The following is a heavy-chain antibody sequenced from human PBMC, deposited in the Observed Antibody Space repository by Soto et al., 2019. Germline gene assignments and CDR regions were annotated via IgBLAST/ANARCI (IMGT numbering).Heavy chain of an antibody. D-gene: IGHD2-15*01. CDR2: INVGNGNT. V-gene: IGHV1-3*01. CDR1: GYTFTDYA. J-gene: IGHJ4*02. CDR3: AREGAHYTPLDH. Sequence: ASVKVSCKASGYTFTDYAIHWVRQAPGQGLEWMGWINVGNGNTGYSRKFQGRVTNARDMSASTAYIEVTSLTSEDTAIYYCAREGAHYTPLDHWGQGTMVTVSS.